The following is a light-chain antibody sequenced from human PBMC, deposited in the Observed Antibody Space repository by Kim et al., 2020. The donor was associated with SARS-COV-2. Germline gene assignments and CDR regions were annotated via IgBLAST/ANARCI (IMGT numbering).Light chain of an antibody. Sequence: GQSVTISCTGTSSDVVGYNYVSWYQHHPGKAPTLMIYEVTKRPSGVPDRFSGSKSGNTASLTVSGLQAEDEADYYCGSYVGNNNFVFGTGTKVTVL. CDR2: EVT. J-gene: IGLJ1*01. CDR1: SSDVVGYNY. V-gene: IGLV2-8*01. CDR3: GSYVGNNNFV.